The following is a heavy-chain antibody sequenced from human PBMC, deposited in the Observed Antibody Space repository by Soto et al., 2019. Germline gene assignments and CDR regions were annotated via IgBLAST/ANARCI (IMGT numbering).Heavy chain of an antibody. J-gene: IGHJ3*02. CDR2: IIPILGIA. CDR3: ARDYNWKVHHDIRADTFAI. D-gene: IGHD1-20*01. CDR1: GGTFSSYT. V-gene: IGHV1-69*08. Sequence: QVQLVQSGAEVKKPGSSVKVSCKASGGTFSSYTISWVRQTPGQGLEWMGRIIPILGIANYEQKFPGRVTITADKSTSTAYMDLSSLRTEDTAVYYCARDYNWKVHHDIRADTFAIWGQGTMVTVSS.